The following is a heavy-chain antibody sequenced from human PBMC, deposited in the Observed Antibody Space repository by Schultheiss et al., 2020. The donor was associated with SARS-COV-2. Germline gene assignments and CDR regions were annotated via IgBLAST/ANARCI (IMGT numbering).Heavy chain of an antibody. D-gene: IGHD3-9*01. J-gene: IGHJ6*02. V-gene: IGHV3-33*01. CDR2: IWYDGSNK. CDR3: ARSLGYYDILTGYHPAHYGMDV. Sequence: GESLKISCAASGFTFSSYGMHWVRQAPGKGLEWVAVIWYDGSNKYYADSVKGRFTISRDNAKNSLYLQMNSLRAEDTAVYYCARSLGYYDILTGYHPAHYGMDVWGQGTTVTVSS. CDR1: GFTFSSYG.